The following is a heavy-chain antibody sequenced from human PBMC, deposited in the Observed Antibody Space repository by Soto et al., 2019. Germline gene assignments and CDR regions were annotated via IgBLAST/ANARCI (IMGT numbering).Heavy chain of an antibody. CDR2: TSYDGSDK. V-gene: IGHV3-30*19. Sequence: QVQLVESGGGVVQPGTSLRVSCVGSGFTFRSYVIHWVRQAPGKGLEWVALTSYDGSDKYYGDSVRGPFTISRDNSRNTVDLQMDSLRLEDTALYYCARWGTTGGLDVWGQGTLVSVSS. J-gene: IGHJ1*01. D-gene: IGHD3-16*01. CDR3: ARWGTTGGLDV. CDR1: GFTFRSYV.